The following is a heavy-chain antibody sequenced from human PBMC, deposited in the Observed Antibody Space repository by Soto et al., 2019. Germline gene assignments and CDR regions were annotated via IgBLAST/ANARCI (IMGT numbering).Heavy chain of an antibody. D-gene: IGHD3-3*01. CDR2: ISGSGSST. J-gene: IGHJ6*02. CDR3: AKGNYDFWSGYYTGYGMDV. CDR1: GFTFSSYA. V-gene: IGHV3-23*01. Sequence: GGSLRLSCAASGFTFSSYAMSWVRQAPGKGLEWVSAISGSGSSTYYADSVKGRFTISRDNSKNTLYLQMNSLRAEDTAVYYCAKGNYDFWSGYYTGYGMDVWGQGTTVTVSS.